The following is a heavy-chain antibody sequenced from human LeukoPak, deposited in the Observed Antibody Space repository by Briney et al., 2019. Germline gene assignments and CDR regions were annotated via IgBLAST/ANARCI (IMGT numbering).Heavy chain of an antibody. Sequence: PGGSLRLSCAASGFAIRDYSMNWVRQVPGKGLEWVSYISSSSNKVYYADSVKGRFTISRDNAKNSLFLQMNSLRADDTAVYYCARNFYCGGDCAISYFDYWGQGTLVTVSS. CDR1: GFAIRDYS. D-gene: IGHD2-21*02. V-gene: IGHV3-48*01. J-gene: IGHJ4*02. CDR3: ARNFYCGGDCAISYFDY. CDR2: ISSSSNKV.